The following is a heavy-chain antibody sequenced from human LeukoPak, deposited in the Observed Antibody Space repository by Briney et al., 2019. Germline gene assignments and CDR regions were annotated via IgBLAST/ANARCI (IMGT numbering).Heavy chain of an antibody. J-gene: IGHJ5*02. CDR1: GGSISSYY. CDR2: IYYSGST. CDR3: VRDLGSQMATISDWFDP. Sequence: SETLSLTCTVSGGSISSYYWSWIRQPPGKGLEWIGYIYYSGSTNYNPSLKSRVTISVDTSKNQFSLKLSSVTAADTAVYYCVRDLGSQMATISDWFDPWGQGTLVTVSP. V-gene: IGHV4-59*12. D-gene: IGHD5-24*01.